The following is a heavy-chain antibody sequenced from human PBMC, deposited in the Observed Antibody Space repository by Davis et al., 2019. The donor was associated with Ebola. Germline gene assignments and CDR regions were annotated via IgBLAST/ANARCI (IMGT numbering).Heavy chain of an antibody. CDR1: GGSISSYY. CDR2: IYTSGST. J-gene: IGHJ5*02. V-gene: IGHV4-4*07. CDR3: ARDLYQQLGVYNWFDP. D-gene: IGHD6-13*01. Sequence: PSETLSLTCTVSGGSISSYYWSWIRQPAGKGLEWIGRIYTSGSTNYNPSLKSRVTMPVDTSKNQFSLKLSSVTAADTAVYYCARDLYQQLGVYNWFDPWGQGTLVTVSS.